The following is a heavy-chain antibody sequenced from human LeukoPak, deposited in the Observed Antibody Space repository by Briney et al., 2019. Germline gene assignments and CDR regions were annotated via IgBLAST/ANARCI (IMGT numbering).Heavy chain of an antibody. J-gene: IGHJ3*02. CDR1: GFTFSSYA. V-gene: IGHV3-30-3*01. CDR2: ISYDGSNK. D-gene: IGHD5-18*01. CDR3: AREEVDTAMVRGAFDI. Sequence: GGSLRLSCAASGFTFSSYAMSWVRQAPGKGLEWVAVISYDGSNKYYADSVKGRFTISRDNSKNTLYLQMNSLRAEDTAVYYCAREEVDTAMVRGAFDIWGQGTMVTVSS.